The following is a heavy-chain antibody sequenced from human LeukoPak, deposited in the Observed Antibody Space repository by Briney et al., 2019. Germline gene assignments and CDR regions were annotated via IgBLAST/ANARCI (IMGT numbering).Heavy chain of an antibody. V-gene: IGHV3-21*01. CDR1: GFTFSSYG. J-gene: IGHJ4*02. CDR3: ARASSGYSSFDY. CDR2: ISSSSSYI. D-gene: IGHD3-22*01. Sequence: PRGSLRLSCAASGFTFSSYGMSWVRQAPGKGLEWVSSISSSSSYIYYADSVKGRFTISRDNAKNSLYLQMNSLRAEDTAVYYCARASSGYSSFDYWGQGTLVTVSS.